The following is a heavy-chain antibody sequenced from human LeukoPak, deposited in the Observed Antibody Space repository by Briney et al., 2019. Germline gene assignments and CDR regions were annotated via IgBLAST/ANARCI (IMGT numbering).Heavy chain of an antibody. Sequence: GGSLRLSCAASGFTFSGYAMGWVRQAPGKGLEWVSAIIGSGDTTYYAASVKGRFTISRDNSKNTLYLQMNSLRAEDTAVYYCAKVTGGDMITYGGLDYWGQRTLVTVSS. CDR3: AKVTGGDMITYGGLDY. CDR2: IIGSGDTT. V-gene: IGHV3-23*01. D-gene: IGHD3-16*01. J-gene: IGHJ4*02. CDR1: GFTFSGYA.